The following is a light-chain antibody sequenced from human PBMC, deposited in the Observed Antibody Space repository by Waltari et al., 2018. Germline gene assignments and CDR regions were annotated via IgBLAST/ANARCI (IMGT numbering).Light chain of an antibody. CDR2: DAS. Sequence: IVLTQSPATLSLSPGDRATLSCRTSQTVNSYLAWYQQKPGQSPRLLIYDASNRATGIPARFSASGSGTDFTLTISSLETEDFAVYYCQQRAIWPLTFGGGTRVEIK. J-gene: IGKJ4*01. CDR3: QQRAIWPLT. V-gene: IGKV3-11*01. CDR1: QTVNSY.